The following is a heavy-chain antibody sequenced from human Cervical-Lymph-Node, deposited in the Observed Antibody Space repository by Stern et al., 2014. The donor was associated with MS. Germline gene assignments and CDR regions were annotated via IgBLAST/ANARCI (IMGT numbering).Heavy chain of an antibody. CDR2: ISGYNDNT. Sequence: VQLVGSGAEVKKPGASVKVSCKSSGYTFTNYGISWVRQAPGQGLEWMGWISGYNDNTNYVEKFQGRVTMTTDTSTNTAYMELRSLRSDDTAVYYCARDPRVAVAGTGGGFDPWGQGTLVTVSS. V-gene: IGHV1-18*01. CDR1: GYTFTNYG. J-gene: IGHJ5*02. CDR3: ARDPRVAVAGTGGGFDP. D-gene: IGHD6-19*01.